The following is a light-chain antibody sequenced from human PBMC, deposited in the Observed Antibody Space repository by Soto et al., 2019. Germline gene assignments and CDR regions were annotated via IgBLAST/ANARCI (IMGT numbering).Light chain of an antibody. CDR2: LGS. Sequence: DIVMTQSPLSLPVTPGEPASISCRSSQSLLHSNGYNYLDWYLQKPGQSPQLLIYLGSNRASGVPDRFSGSGFGTEFSLTISSLQPDDFGSYYCQHMRTFGQGTKVEMK. V-gene: IGKV2-28*01. CDR1: QSLLHSNGYNY. CDR3: QHMRT. J-gene: IGKJ1*01.